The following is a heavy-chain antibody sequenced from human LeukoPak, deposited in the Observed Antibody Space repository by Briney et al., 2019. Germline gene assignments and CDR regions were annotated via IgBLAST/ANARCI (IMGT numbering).Heavy chain of an antibody. V-gene: IGHV1-24*01. CDR2: FDPEDGET. CDR3: ATLNIGPDYDILTGYAQTKYGMDV. Sequence: ASVKVSCKVSGYTLTELSMHWVRQAPGKGLEWMGGFDPEDGETIYAQKFQGRVTMTEDTSTDTAHMELSSLRSEDTAVYYCATLNIGPDYDILTGYAQTKYGMDVWGKGTTVTVSS. CDR1: GYTLTELS. J-gene: IGHJ6*04. D-gene: IGHD3-9*01.